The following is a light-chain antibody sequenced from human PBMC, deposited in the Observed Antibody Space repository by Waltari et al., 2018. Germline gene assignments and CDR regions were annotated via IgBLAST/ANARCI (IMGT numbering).Light chain of an antibody. CDR3: QQYNGYPYT. J-gene: IGKJ2*01. V-gene: IGKV1-5*03. CDR1: QSVSSW. CDR2: RAS. Sequence: DIHMTHSPSALSASVGDRVTITCRASQSVSSWLAWYHQKPGKAPKLLIYRASNLETGVPSRFSGSGSGTEFTLTIRSLQPDDFATYYCQQYNGYPYTFGLGTKLEIK.